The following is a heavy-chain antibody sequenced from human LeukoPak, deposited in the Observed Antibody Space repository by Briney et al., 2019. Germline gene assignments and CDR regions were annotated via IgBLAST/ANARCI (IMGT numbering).Heavy chain of an antibody. V-gene: IGHV4-4*07. D-gene: IGHD1-26*01. J-gene: IGHJ3*02. Sequence: SETLSLTCIVSGGSICTYSWTRIRQPAGKGLECIGRIYTSGSTHHNPSLESRVTISVDTSKNQFSLKLSSVTAADTAVYYCTRQDSGSYLNPLHSWGQGTMVTVSS. CDR2: IYTSGST. CDR1: GGSICTYS. CDR3: TRQDSGSYLNPLHS.